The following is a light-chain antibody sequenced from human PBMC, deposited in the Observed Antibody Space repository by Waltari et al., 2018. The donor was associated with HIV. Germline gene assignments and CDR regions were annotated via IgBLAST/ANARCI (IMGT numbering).Light chain of an antibody. Sequence: DIVLTQSPDSLAVSLGETPTLNCKSSQSILYSSNNKNYLAWYQQKPGQPPKLLIYWASTRESGVPDRFSGSGSGTDFTLTISSLQAEDVAVYYCQQYYSTPPMYTFGQGTKLEIK. V-gene: IGKV4-1*01. CDR3: QQYYSTPPMYT. J-gene: IGKJ2*01. CDR1: QSILYSSNNKNY. CDR2: WAS.